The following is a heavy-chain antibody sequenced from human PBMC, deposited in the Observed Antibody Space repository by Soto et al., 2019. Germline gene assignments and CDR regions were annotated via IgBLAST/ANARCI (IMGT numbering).Heavy chain of an antibody. J-gene: IGHJ4*02. Sequence: QITLKESGPTLVKPTQSLTLTCTFSGVSLITRGVAVGWFRQTPGKALEWLALIYWDEDKWYSPSLKSRLTINDDTSTIPVVLTMTNMDPVDTSTYDSAHRQCVYASYFDYWGQGTLVTVSS. CDR3: AHRQCVYASYFDY. CDR1: GVSLITRGVA. CDR2: IYWDEDK. V-gene: IGHV2-5*02. D-gene: IGHD5-12*01.